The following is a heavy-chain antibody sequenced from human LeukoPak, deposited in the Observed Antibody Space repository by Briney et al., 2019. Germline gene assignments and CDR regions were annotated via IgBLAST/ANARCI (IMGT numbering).Heavy chain of an antibody. V-gene: IGHV3-74*01. Sequence: PGGSLRLSCAASGFTFTSYWMHWVRQAPGKRLVWVSRINSDGSSTVYADSVKGRFTISRDNAKNTLYLQMNSLRAEDTAVYYCAKPVWGSGSHYYFDYWGQGTLVTVSS. J-gene: IGHJ4*02. CDR2: INSDGSST. CDR3: AKPVWGSGSHYYFDY. D-gene: IGHD3-10*01. CDR1: GFTFTSYW.